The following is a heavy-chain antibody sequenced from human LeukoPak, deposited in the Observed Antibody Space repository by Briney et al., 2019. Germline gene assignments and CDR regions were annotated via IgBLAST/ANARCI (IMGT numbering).Heavy chain of an antibody. CDR2: VYYKGNT. CDR3: ARRAYRGAFDI. Sequence: SETLSLTCIVSGGSVSSSSYCWGWIRQPPGRGLEWIGSVYYKGNTYYIPSLKSRVTMSVGTSKNQFSLKLNSVTAADTAVYYCARRAYRGAFDIWGQGTMVTVSS. D-gene: IGHD1-1*01. CDR1: GGSVSSSSYC. J-gene: IGHJ3*02. V-gene: IGHV4-39*07.